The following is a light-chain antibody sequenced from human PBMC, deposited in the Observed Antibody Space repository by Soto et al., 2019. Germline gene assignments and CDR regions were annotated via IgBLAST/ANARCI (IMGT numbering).Light chain of an antibody. CDR2: RNS. CDR3: AAWDDNLSGFYV. V-gene: IGLV1-47*01. Sequence: QSDLTQSPSASGTPGQRVTISCSGSASTIGRNYVYWYQQLPGTAPKLLIYRNSQRPSGVPDRFSGSKSGTSASLAISGLRSEDEADYYCAAWDDNLSGFYVFGDGTKVTVL. CDR1: ASTIGRNY. J-gene: IGLJ1*01.